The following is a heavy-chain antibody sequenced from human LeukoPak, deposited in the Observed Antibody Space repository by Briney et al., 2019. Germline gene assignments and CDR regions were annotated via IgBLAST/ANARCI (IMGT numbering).Heavy chain of an antibody. D-gene: IGHD5-12*01. CDR2: ISYDGSNK. CDR3: ARDGRLREDAFDI. CDR1: GFTFSSYA. V-gene: IGHV3-30-3*01. Sequence: PGGSLRLSCAASGFTFSSYAMHWVRQAPGKGLEWVAVISYDGSNKYYADSVKGRFTISRDNSKNTLYLQMNSLRAEDTAVYYCARDGRLREDAFDIWGQGTMVTVSS. J-gene: IGHJ3*02.